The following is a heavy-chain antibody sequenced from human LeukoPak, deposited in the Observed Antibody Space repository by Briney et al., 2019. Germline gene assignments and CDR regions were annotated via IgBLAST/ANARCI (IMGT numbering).Heavy chain of an antibody. D-gene: IGHD3-22*01. CDR1: GFTFSRYS. V-gene: IGHV3-21*01. CDR2: ISGSSSSYI. CDR3: ARATKVRYYEWIDY. J-gene: IGHJ4*02. Sequence: GGSLRLSCAASGFTFSRYSMNWVRQAPGKGLEWVSSISGSSSSYIYYADSLKGRFTISRDNAKNTLYLQMNSLRAEDTAVYYCARATKVRYYEWIDYWGQGTLVTVSS.